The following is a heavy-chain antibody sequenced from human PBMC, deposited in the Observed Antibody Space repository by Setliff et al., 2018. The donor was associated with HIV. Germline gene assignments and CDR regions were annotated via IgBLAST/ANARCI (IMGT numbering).Heavy chain of an antibody. Sequence: SETLSLTCTVSGGSISSGNYYWSWVRQHPGRGLEWIGYINYSGNTYYSPSLKSRLNISVDTSKNQFSLNLNSVTATDTAVYYCARALGYCSTTSCYAEYFDYWGQGTLVTVSS. CDR1: GGSISSGNYY. D-gene: IGHD2-2*01. CDR3: ARALGYCSTTSCYAEYFDY. J-gene: IGHJ4*02. CDR2: INYSGNT. V-gene: IGHV4-31*03.